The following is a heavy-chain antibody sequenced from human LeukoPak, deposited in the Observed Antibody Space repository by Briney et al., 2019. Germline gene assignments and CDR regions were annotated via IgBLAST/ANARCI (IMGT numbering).Heavy chain of an antibody. V-gene: IGHV7-4-1*01. CDR3: ARDRRICSSTSCYAGGSGY. J-gene: IGHJ4*02. CDR2: INTNTGNP. Sequence: ASVKVSCKASGYTFTSYAMNWVRQAPGQGLEWMGWINTNTGNPTYAQGFTGRFVFSLDTSVSTAYLQIGSLKAEDTAVYYCARDRRICSSTSCYAGGSGYWGQGTLVTVSS. D-gene: IGHD2-2*01. CDR1: GYTFTSYA.